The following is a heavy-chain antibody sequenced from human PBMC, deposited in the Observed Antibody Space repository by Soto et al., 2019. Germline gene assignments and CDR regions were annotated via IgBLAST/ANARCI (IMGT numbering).Heavy chain of an antibody. D-gene: IGHD3-22*01. V-gene: IGHV1-69*13. CDR3: ARDSYYDSSGYYYSHDAFDI. Sequence: GVSVKVSCKASGGRFSCYAISWVRQSPGQGLEWMGGIIPIFGTANYAQKFQGRVTITADESTSTAYMELSSLRSEDTAVYYCARDSYYDSSGYYYSHDAFDIWGQGTMVTVSS. CDR2: IIPIFGTA. CDR1: GGRFSCYA. J-gene: IGHJ3*02.